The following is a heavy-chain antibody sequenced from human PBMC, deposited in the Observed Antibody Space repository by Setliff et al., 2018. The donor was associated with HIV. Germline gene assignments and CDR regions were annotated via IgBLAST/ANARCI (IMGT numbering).Heavy chain of an antibody. D-gene: IGHD5-18*01. CDR1: GDSTSSSSSY. Sequence: SETLSLTCTVSGDSTSSSSSYWGWIRQPPGKGLEWIGSIYYSGSTYYNPSLESRVTISVDTSKNQFSLKLNSVTAADTAVYYCARTRGYTYGYIDSWAQGTLVTVS. CDR3: ARTRGYTYGYIDS. CDR2: IYYSGST. V-gene: IGHV4-39*01. J-gene: IGHJ4*02.